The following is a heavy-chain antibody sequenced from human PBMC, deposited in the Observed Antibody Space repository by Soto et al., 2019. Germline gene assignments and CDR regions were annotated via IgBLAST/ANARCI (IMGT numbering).Heavy chain of an antibody. CDR2: IYHRGST. CDR3: GRVMCTVTTIDY. Sequence: QLQMQESGSGLVKPSQPLSLTCAVSGGSISSGGYSWSWIRQPPGKGLEWIGYIYHRGSTYSNPSLMSRVTISVDRSKIQVSRQLSLVPGADTAVYYCGRVMCTVTTIDYWGQGTLVTVSS. D-gene: IGHD4-4*01. J-gene: IGHJ4*02. V-gene: IGHV4-30-2*01. CDR1: GGSISSGGYS.